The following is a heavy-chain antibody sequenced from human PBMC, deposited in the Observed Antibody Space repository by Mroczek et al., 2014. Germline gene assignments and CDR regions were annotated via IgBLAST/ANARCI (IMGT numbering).Heavy chain of an antibody. D-gene: IGHD2-2*02. CDR1: GDSVSSNSAA. Sequence: QVQLQQSGPGLVKPSQTLSLTCAISGDSVSSNSAAWNWIRQSPSRGLEWLGRTYYRSKWYNDYAVSVKSRITINPDTSKNQFSLQLNSVTPEDTAVYYCARVSYCSSTSCYTPQGFWSGLNAFDIVGPKGQVVTVS. CDR2: TYYRSKWYN. J-gene: IGHJ3*02. CDR3: ARVSYCSSTSCYTPQGFWSGLNAFDI. V-gene: IGHV6-1*01.